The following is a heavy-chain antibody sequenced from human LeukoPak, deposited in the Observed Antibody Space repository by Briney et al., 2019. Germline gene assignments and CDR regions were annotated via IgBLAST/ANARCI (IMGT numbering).Heavy chain of an antibody. CDR1: GFTFSSYE. CDR3: ARTSGDTFSYYYDSSGYYFPFDY. Sequence: GGSLRLSCAASGFTFSSYEMNWVRQALGKGLEWVSYISSSGSTIYYADSVKGRFTISRDNAKNSLYLQMNSLRAEDTAVYYCARTSGDTFSYYYDSSGYYFPFDYWGQGTLVTVSS. CDR2: ISSSGSTI. J-gene: IGHJ4*02. V-gene: IGHV3-48*03. D-gene: IGHD3-22*01.